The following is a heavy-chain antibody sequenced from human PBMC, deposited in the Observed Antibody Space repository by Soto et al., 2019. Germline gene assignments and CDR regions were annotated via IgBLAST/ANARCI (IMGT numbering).Heavy chain of an antibody. D-gene: IGHD2-8*01. J-gene: IGHJ6*02. V-gene: IGHV3-30*18. CDR3: AKAGCTNGMDV. Sequence: PGGSLRLSCAASGFTFSSYGMHWVRQAPGKGLEWVAVISYDGSNKYYADSVKGRFTISRDNSKNTLYLQMNSLRAEDTAVYYCAKAGCTNGMDVWGQGTTVTVSS. CDR1: GFTFSSYG. CDR2: ISYDGSNK.